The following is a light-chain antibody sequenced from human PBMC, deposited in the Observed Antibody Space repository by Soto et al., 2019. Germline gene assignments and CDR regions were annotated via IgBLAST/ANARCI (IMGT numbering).Light chain of an antibody. CDR2: DAS. V-gene: IGKV3-15*01. J-gene: IGKJ3*01. CDR1: QSVGSK. Sequence: EIVMTQSPATLSVSPGERASLSCRASQSVGSKLAWYQHKPGQAPRLLIYDASTRATGFPARFSGSGSGTEFPLPTSSLQPEDFAVYYCQQYNNWPPFTFGPGTKVDIK. CDR3: QQYNNWPPFT.